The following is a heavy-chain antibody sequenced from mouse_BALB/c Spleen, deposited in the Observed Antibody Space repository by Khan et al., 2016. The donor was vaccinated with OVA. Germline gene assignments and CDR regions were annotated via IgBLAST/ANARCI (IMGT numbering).Heavy chain of an antibody. D-gene: IGHD2-1*01. CDR1: GYSITSGYS. CDR3: ARDGNYMDY. J-gene: IGHJ4*01. V-gene: IGHV3-1*02. Sequence: EVQLQESGPDLVKPSQSLSLTCTVTGYSITSGYSWHWIRQFPGNKLEWMGYIYYSGSINYNPYFKSRISMARDTSKNQFLLKVNSATTDDTATYYCARDGNYMDYWGQGTSVTVSS. CDR2: IYYSGSI.